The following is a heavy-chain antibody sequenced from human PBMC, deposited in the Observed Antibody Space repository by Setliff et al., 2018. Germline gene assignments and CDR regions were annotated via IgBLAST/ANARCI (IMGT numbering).Heavy chain of an antibody. D-gene: IGHD3-10*01. V-gene: IGHV4-61*09. J-gene: IGHJ4*02. CDR2: IQTSGTT. Sequence: SETLSLTCTVSGGSISSGNYYWSWIRQPAGKGLEWIGHIQTSGTTNYNPSLKSRVTMSADTSNNQFSLNLRSVTAADTAVYFCARQPSSGSYYNPRPYYFDFWGQGTLVTVSS. CDR1: GGSISSGNYY. CDR3: ARQPSSGSYYNPRPYYFDF.